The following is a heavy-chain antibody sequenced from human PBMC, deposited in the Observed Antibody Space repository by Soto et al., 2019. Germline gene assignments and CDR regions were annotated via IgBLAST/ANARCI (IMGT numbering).Heavy chain of an antibody. CDR3: ARRYGGNFDY. J-gene: IGHJ4*02. Sequence: QVQLQESGPGLVKPSETLSLTCTVSGGSISSYYWSWIRQPPGKGLEWIGYIYYSESNNYNPSLKSRVTISVDTSKNQFSLKLSSVTAADTAVYYCARRYGGNFDYWGQGTLVTVSS. CDR1: GGSISSYY. D-gene: IGHD1-26*01. CDR2: IYYSESN. V-gene: IGHV4-59*01.